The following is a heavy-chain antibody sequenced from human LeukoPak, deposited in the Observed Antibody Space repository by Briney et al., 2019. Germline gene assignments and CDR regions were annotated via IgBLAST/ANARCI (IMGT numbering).Heavy chain of an antibody. D-gene: IGHD2-2*01. V-gene: IGHV3-11*01. CDR1: GFTFSGYY. CDR3: ARVRGSGFCSGSSCAKDPGYYYYMDV. J-gene: IGHJ6*03. Sequence: AGGSLRLSCEGSGFTFSGYYMSWIRQAPGKGLEWVSYINPSGSTIYYADSVKGRFTISRDTAKKSLDLQMYSLRAEDTAVYYCARVRGSGFCSGSSCAKDPGYYYYMDVWGKGTTVTVSS. CDR2: INPSGSTI.